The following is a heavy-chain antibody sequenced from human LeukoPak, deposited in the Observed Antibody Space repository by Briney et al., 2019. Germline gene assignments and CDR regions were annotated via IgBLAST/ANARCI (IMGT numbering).Heavy chain of an antibody. Sequence: ASVKVSCKTSGGTFNNSAISWVRQAPGQGLEWLGGIMPLFGTAGYAQQFQGRATSTKDESTRTVYLEQTSLTSDDTAVYYCARDVHGDYGSGWFDPWGQGTLVSVSS. V-gene: IGHV1-69*05. D-gene: IGHD4-17*01. J-gene: IGHJ5*02. CDR1: GGTFNNSA. CDR3: ARDVHGDYGSGWFDP. CDR2: IMPLFGTA.